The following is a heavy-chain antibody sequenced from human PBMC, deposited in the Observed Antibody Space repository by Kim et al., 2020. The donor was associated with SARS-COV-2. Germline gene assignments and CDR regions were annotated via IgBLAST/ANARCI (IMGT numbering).Heavy chain of an antibody. CDR3: ARGLKYYDILTGYSGLYY. V-gene: IGHV4-34*01. CDR2: INHSGST. D-gene: IGHD3-9*01. J-gene: IGHJ6*01. CDR1: GGSFSGYY. Sequence: SETLSLTCAVYGGSFSGYYWSWIRQPPGKGLEWIGEINHSGSTNYNPSLKSRVTISVDTSKNQFSLKLSSVTAADTAVYYCARGLKYYDILTGYSGLYY.